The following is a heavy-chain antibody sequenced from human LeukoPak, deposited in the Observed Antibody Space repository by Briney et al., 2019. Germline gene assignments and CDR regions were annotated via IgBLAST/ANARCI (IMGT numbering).Heavy chain of an antibody. D-gene: IGHD3-3*01. J-gene: IGHJ5*02. V-gene: IGHV1-18*01. Sequence: ASVKVSCKASGYTFTSYGISWVRQAPGQGLEWMGWISAYNGNTNYAQKLQGRVTITTDTSTSTAYMELRSLRSDDTAVYYCARATPPIFGVVIHWFDPWGQGTLVTVSS. CDR3: ARATPPIFGVVIHWFDP. CDR1: GYTFTSYG. CDR2: ISAYNGNT.